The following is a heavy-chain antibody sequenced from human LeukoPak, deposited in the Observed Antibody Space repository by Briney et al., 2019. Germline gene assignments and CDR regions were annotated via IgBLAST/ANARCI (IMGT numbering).Heavy chain of an antibody. D-gene: IGHD3-3*01. CDR2: INHSGST. Sequence: SETLSLTCAVYGGSFSGYYWSWIRQPPGKGLEWIGEINHSGSTNYNPSLKSRVTISVDTSKNQFSLKLSSVTAADTAVYYCAGAQSGYYRYYYYYMDVWGKGTTVTVSS. J-gene: IGHJ6*03. CDR1: GGSFSGYY. CDR3: AGAQSGYYRYYYYYMDV. V-gene: IGHV4-34*01.